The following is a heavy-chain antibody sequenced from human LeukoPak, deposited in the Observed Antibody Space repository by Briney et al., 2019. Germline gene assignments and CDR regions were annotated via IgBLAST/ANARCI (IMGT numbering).Heavy chain of an antibody. D-gene: IGHD5-12*01. V-gene: IGHV3-21*01. CDR3: ARGSVESGYGLDY. Sequence: GGSLRLSCAASGFTFSSYAMSWVRQAPGKGLEWVSSISSTSTYIYYIDSVKGRFTISRDNGKNSLYLQMNSLRAEDTAVYYCARGSVESGYGLDYWGQGTLATVSS. CDR2: ISSTSTYI. J-gene: IGHJ4*02. CDR1: GFTFSSYA.